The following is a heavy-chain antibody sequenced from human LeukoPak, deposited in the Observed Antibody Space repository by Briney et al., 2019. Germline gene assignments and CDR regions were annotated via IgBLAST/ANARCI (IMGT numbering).Heavy chain of an antibody. CDR2: INPNRGGT. Sequence: ASVKVSCKASGYTFTGHYLHWVRHAPGQGLEWMGWINPNRGGTKYAQKFQGRVTMTRDTPISTAYMELSRLSSDDTAVYYCAITTTIAAAGLDYWGQGTLVTVSS. D-gene: IGHD6-13*01. CDR1: GYTFTGHY. CDR3: AITTTIAAAGLDY. J-gene: IGHJ4*02. V-gene: IGHV1-2*02.